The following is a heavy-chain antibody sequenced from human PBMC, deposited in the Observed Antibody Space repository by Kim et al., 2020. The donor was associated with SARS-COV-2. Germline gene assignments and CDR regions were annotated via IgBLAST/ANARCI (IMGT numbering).Heavy chain of an antibody. Sequence: GGSLRLSCEASEFSFSDSYINWIRQTPEKGLEWLSYISHTSRTRYYADSVRGRFTISRGNAKRSGLLQMDNLRIEDTSTYYCAGRVWEGEGYALCDLWG. D-gene: IGHD1-26*01. CDR3: AGRVWEGEGYALCDL. J-gene: IGHJ3*01. V-gene: IGHV3-11*01. CDR2: ISHTSRTR. CDR1: EFSFSDSY.